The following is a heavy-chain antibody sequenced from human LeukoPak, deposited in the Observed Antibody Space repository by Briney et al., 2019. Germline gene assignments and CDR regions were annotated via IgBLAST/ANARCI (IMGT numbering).Heavy chain of an antibody. D-gene: IGHD6-19*01. CDR2: ISGSSGST. J-gene: IGHJ4*02. Sequence: GGSLRLSCAASGFTFSSYAMSWVRQAPGKGLEWVSGISGSSGSTYYADSVKGRFTISRDSSKNTLYLQMNSLRAEDAAVHYCVKGRGQWLVPFDYWGQGTLVTVSS. CDR3: VKGRGQWLVPFDY. V-gene: IGHV3-23*01. CDR1: GFTFSSYA.